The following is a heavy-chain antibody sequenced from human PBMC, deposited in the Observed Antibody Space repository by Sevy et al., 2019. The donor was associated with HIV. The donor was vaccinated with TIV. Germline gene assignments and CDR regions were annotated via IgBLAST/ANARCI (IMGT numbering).Heavy chain of an antibody. CDR1: GYTFTGYY. Sequence: GASVKVSCKASGYTFTGYYMHWVRQAPGQGLEWMGWINPNSGGTNYAQKFQGRVTMTRDTSISTAYMELSRLRSDDTAVYYCARAVSGSYPSFDYWGQGTLVTVSS. D-gene: IGHD1-26*01. J-gene: IGHJ4*02. V-gene: IGHV1-2*02. CDR3: ARAVSGSYPSFDY. CDR2: INPNSGGT.